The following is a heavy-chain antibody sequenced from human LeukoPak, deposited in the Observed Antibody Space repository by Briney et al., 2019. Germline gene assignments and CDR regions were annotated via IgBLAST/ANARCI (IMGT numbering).Heavy chain of an antibody. V-gene: IGHV1-69*05. CDR3: ARDQANWYFDL. CDR1: GGAFSSYA. Sequence: SVKVSCKASGGAFSSYAISWVRQAPGQGIEWMGRIIPIFGTANYAQKFQGRVTITTDESTSTAYMELSSLRSEDTAVYYCARDQANWYFDLWGRGTLVTVSS. J-gene: IGHJ2*01. CDR2: IIPIFGTA.